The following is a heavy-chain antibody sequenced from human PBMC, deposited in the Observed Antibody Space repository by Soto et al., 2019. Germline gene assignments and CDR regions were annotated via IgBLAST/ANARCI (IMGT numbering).Heavy chain of an antibody. CDR3: ARMPTVYNGFAP. Sequence: ASVKVSCKASGYTFTSYGISWVRQAPGQGLEWMGWISAYNGNTNYAQKFQGRVTMTTDTSASTAYMELRSLRSDDTAVYYCARMPTVYNGFAPWGQGTLVPVSS. D-gene: IGHD4-4*01. CDR1: GYTFTSYG. CDR2: ISAYNGNT. V-gene: IGHV1-18*01. J-gene: IGHJ5*02.